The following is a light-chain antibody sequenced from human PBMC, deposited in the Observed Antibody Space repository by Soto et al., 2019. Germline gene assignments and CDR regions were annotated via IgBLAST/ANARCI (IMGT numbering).Light chain of an antibody. CDR2: GAS. CDR3: QQYDKWPET. CDR1: QSVSSN. Sequence: EIVMTQSPATLSVSPGESATLSCRASQSVSSNLAWYQQKPGQAPRFLIYGASVRATGIPARFSGSGSGTEFTLTISSLQSEDVAVYYCQQYDKWPETFGQGTKVEIK. V-gene: IGKV3-15*01. J-gene: IGKJ1*01.